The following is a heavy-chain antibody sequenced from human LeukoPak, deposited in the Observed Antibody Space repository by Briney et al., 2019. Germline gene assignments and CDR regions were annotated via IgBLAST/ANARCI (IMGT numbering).Heavy chain of an antibody. D-gene: IGHD4-17*01. V-gene: IGHV4-39*07. CDR2: IYHSGST. Sequence: PSETLSLTCTVSGGSISSGGYYWSWIRQPPGKGLEWIGEIYHSGSTNYNPSLKSRVTISVDKSKNQFSLKLSSVTAADTAVYYCARRAYGDYVFDYWGQGTLVTVSS. J-gene: IGHJ4*02. CDR3: ARRAYGDYVFDY. CDR1: GGSISSGGYY.